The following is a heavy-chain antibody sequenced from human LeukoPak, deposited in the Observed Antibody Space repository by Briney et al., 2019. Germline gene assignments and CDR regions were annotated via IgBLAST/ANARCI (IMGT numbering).Heavy chain of an antibody. CDR2: MNPNSGNT. J-gene: IGHJ3*02. Sequence: GASVKVSCKASGYTFTSYDINWVRQATGQGLEWIGWMNPNSGNTGYAQKFQGRVTMTRNTSISTAYMEPSSLRSEDTAVYYCARLHSSGWYGGDAFDIWGQGTMVTVSS. D-gene: IGHD6-19*01. CDR3: ARLHSSGWYGGDAFDI. CDR1: GYTFTSYD. V-gene: IGHV1-8*01.